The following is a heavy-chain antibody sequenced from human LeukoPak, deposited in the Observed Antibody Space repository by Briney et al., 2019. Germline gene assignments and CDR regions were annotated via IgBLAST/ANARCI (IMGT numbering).Heavy chain of an antibody. V-gene: IGHV3-7*01. Sequence: SGGSLRLSCAASGFTFSTYWMSWVRQAPGKGLEWVANIKQDGNEKYYVDSVKGRFTISRDNAKNSLYLQMNSLRAEDTAVYYCARVSSYGSRSYYNPWIDYWGQGTLVTVSS. J-gene: IGHJ4*02. D-gene: IGHD3-10*01. CDR3: ARVSSYGSRSYYNPWIDY. CDR1: GFTFSTYW. CDR2: IKQDGNEK.